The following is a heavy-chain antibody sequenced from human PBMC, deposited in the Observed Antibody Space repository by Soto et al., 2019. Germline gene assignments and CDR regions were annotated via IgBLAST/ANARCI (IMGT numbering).Heavy chain of an antibody. V-gene: IGHV3-9*01. CDR1: GFIFDDYA. Sequence: EVQLVESGGGLVQPGRSLRLSCAASGFIFDDYAMHWVRQAPGKGLEWVSSISWNSGTIVYADSVKGRFTISRDNAKNPLGLQMNSLRAVDTAFYYCTKGRSTSCFAPVDYWGQGTRVSVSS. J-gene: IGHJ4*02. CDR3: TKGRSTSCFAPVDY. D-gene: IGHD2-2*01. CDR2: ISWNSGTI.